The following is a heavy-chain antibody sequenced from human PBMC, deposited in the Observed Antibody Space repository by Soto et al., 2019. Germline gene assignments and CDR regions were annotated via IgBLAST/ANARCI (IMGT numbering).Heavy chain of an antibody. CDR2: ISSSSSYI. Sequence: EVPLVESGGGLVKPGGSLRLSCAASGFTFSSYSMNWVRQAPGKGLEWVSSISSSSSYIYYADSVKGRFTISRDNAKNSLYLQMNSLRAEDTAVYYCARGRGSGYLNPDYWGQGTLVTVSS. D-gene: IGHD3-22*01. CDR3: ARGRGSGYLNPDY. V-gene: IGHV3-21*01. J-gene: IGHJ4*02. CDR1: GFTFSSYS.